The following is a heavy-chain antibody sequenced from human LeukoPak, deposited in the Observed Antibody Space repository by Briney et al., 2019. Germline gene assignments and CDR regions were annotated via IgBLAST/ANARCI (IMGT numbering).Heavy chain of an antibody. Sequence: PGGSLRLSCAASGFTFSSYAMHWVRQAPGKGLEWVAVISYDGSNKYYADSVKGRFTISRDNSKNTLYLQMNSLRAEDTAVYYCAREGNFGVVTARFDYWGQGTLVTVSS. J-gene: IGHJ4*02. CDR1: GFTFSSYA. V-gene: IGHV3-30-3*01. CDR3: AREGNFGVVTARFDY. D-gene: IGHD3-3*01. CDR2: ISYDGSNK.